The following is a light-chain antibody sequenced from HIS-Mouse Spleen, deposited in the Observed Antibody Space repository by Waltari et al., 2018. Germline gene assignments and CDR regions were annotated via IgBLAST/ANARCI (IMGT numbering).Light chain of an antibody. CDR3: GTWDSSLSAGPWV. CDR1: SSNIGNNY. Sequence: QSVLTQPPSVSAAPGQKVTISCSGSSSNIGNNYVSCYQQLPGTAPKLLIYDNNKRPSGIPDRFSGSKSGTSATLGITGLQTGDEADYYCGTWDSSLSAGPWVFGGGTKLTVL. CDR2: DNN. V-gene: IGLV1-51*01. J-gene: IGLJ3*02.